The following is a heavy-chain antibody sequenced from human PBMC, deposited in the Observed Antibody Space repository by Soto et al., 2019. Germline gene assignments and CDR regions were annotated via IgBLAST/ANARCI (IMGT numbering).Heavy chain of an antibody. V-gene: IGHV2-26*01. CDR1: GFSLSNGKVG. J-gene: IGHJ6*03. D-gene: IGHD6-19*01. CDR3: ARILFGRSVAGGYFYMDV. Sequence: NPTETLTLTCTVSGFSLSNGKVGVSWIRQPPGKALEWLAHIFSNDEKSYRTSLKSRLTISEDTSKSQVVLTMTNVDPVDTATYYCARILFGRSVAGGYFYMDVWGKGTTVTVSS. CDR2: IFSNDEK.